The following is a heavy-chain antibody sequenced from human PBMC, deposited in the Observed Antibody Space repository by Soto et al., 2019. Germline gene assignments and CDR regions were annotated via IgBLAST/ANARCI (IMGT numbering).Heavy chain of an antibody. CDR1: GFTFSSYA. J-gene: IGHJ4*01. D-gene: IGHD3-9*01. V-gene: IGHV3-23*01. CDR2: ISGSGGST. Sequence: EVQLLESGGGLVQPGGSLRLSCAASGFTFSSYAMSWVRQAPGKGLELVSAISGSGGSTYYADSVKGPFTISRDNSKNTVYLQMNRLRPDDTALYYRAIGGRYFDWSYNFDYRGHGTLVTVSS. CDR3: AIGGRYFDWSYNFDY.